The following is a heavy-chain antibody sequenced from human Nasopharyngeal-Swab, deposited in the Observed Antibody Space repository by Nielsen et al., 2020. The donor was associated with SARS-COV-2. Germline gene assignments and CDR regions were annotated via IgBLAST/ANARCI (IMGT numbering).Heavy chain of an antibody. CDR1: CFTVSSNY. V-gene: IGHV3-53*01. Sequence: GASLKISCAASCFTVSSNYTSWVRQAPGKGLEWVSIIYSGGSTHYADSVKGRFTIPRDNSKNTVHLQMKSLRAEDTAIYYCARDNDEYGMDVWGQGTTVTVSS. J-gene: IGHJ6*02. CDR2: IYSGGST. D-gene: IGHD1-1*01. CDR3: ARDNDEYGMDV.